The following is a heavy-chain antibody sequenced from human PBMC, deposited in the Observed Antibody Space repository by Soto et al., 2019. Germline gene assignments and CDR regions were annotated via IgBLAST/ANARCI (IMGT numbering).Heavy chain of an antibody. CDR3: ARDLGAVVIAGTQGAFDY. CDR2: INPNGGTA. V-gene: IGHV1-46*01. J-gene: IGHJ4*02. CDR1: GYTFTTYY. D-gene: IGHD2-15*01. Sequence: GASVKVSCKASGYTFTTYYMHWVRQAPGQGLEWMGIINPNGGTASYAQKFQGRVTMTRDTSTRTVYMQLSSLRSEDTAVYYCARDLGAVVIAGTQGAFDYWGQGTLVTVSS.